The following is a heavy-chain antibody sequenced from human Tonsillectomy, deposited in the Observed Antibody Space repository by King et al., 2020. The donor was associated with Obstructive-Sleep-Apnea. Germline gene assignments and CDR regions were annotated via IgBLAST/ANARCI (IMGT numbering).Heavy chain of an antibody. CDR2: ISYDGSNK. J-gene: IGHJ4*02. V-gene: IGHV3-30*04. Sequence: VQLVESGGGVVQPGRSLRLSCAASGFTFNTYLMHWVRQVPVKGLEWVAVISYDGSNKYYADSVKGRFTISRDNSRNTLYLQMNSLRVEDTAVYYCARDPKRIFGYIEYWGQGTLVTVSS. CDR3: ARDPKRIFGYIEY. D-gene: IGHD1-1*01. CDR1: GFTFNTYL.